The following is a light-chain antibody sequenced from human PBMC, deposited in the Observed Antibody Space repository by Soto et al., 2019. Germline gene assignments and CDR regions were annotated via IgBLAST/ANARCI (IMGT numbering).Light chain of an antibody. V-gene: IGKV3-20*01. Sequence: EIVLTQSPGTLSLSPGERATLSCRASQSVSSSYLAWYQQKPGQAPRLLIYGASSRATGIPDRFSGSGSGTDFILTINRLEPEDVAVYYCQQYGGSHPYTFGQGTKLEIK. CDR2: GAS. J-gene: IGKJ2*01. CDR1: QSVSSSY. CDR3: QQYGGSHPYT.